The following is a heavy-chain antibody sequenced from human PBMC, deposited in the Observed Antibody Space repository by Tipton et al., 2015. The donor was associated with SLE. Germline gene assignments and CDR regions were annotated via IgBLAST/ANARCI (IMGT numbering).Heavy chain of an antibody. CDR3: AKDPGWEMGRGLTGAFDI. Sequence: SLRLSCAASGFTFSTYGMHWVRQAPGKGLEWVAVIGYAGGDIYYAASVKGRFTISRDNSKNTLYLQMNSLSTEDTAVYYCAKDPGWEMGRGLTGAFDIWGQGTMVTVSS. J-gene: IGHJ3*02. D-gene: IGHD3-10*01. CDR1: GFTFSTYG. V-gene: IGHV3-30*18. CDR2: IGYAGGDI.